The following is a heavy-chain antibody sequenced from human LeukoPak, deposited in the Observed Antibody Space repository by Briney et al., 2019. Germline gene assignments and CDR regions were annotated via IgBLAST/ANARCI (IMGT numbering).Heavy chain of an antibody. V-gene: IGHV3-74*01. CDR3: ARAGWYRFDY. J-gene: IGHJ4*02. Sequence: PGGSLRLSCAASGFTFSDHWMHWVRHVPGKGLLWVARTNSDGTTTNYADSVKGRFTISRDNAENTLFLQMNSLGADDTAVYYCARAGWYRFDYWGQGTLVTVSS. D-gene: IGHD6-19*01. CDR2: TNSDGTTT. CDR1: GFTFSDHW.